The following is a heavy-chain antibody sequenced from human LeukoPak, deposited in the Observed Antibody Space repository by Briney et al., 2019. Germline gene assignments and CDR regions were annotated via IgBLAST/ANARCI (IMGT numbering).Heavy chain of an antibody. Sequence: GGSLRLSCAASGFTFDDYAMHWVRQAPGKGLEWVSGISWNSGSIGYADSVKGRFTISRDNAKNSLYPQMNSLRAEDTALYYCAKDNYSSSWNWFDPWGQGTLVTVSS. CDR1: GFTFDDYA. CDR2: ISWNSGSI. J-gene: IGHJ5*02. D-gene: IGHD6-13*01. V-gene: IGHV3-9*01. CDR3: AKDNYSSSWNWFDP.